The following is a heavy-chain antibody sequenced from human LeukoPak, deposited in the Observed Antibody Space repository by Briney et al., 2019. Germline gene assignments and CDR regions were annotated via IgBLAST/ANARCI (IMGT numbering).Heavy chain of an antibody. CDR1: GGAFSSYA. CDR3: ARGSDRLRYYYYMDV. J-gene: IGHJ6*03. Sequence: ASVKVSCKASGGAFSSYAISWVRQAPGQGLEWMGGIIPIFGTANYAQKFQGRVTITADESTSTAYMELSSLRSEDTAVYYCARGSDRLRYYYYMDVWGKGTTVTVSS. V-gene: IGHV1-69*13. D-gene: IGHD3-22*01. CDR2: IIPIFGTA.